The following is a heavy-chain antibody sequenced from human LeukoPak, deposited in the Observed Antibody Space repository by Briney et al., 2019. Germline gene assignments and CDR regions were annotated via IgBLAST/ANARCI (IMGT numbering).Heavy chain of an antibody. CDR3: ARDSLELHFDY. Sequence: ASVKASCKASGYTFTGYYMHWVRQAPGQGLEWMGWIYPNSGGTNYAQKFQGGVTMTRDTSISTAYMELSRLRSDDTAVYYCARDSLELHFDYWGQGTLVTVSS. J-gene: IGHJ4*02. CDR1: GYTFTGYY. V-gene: IGHV1-2*02. D-gene: IGHD1-7*01. CDR2: IYPNSGGT.